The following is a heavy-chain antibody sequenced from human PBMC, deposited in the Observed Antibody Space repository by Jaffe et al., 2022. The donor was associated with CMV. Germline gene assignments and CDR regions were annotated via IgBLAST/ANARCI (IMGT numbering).Heavy chain of an antibody. CDR2: IWYDGSNK. CDR3: ARDPRNLSKYYYDSSGYYFDY. J-gene: IGHJ4*02. V-gene: IGHV3-33*01. Sequence: QVQLVESGGGVVQPGRSLRLSCAASGFTFSSYGMHWVRQAPGKGLEWVAVIWYDGSNKYYADSVKGRFTISRDNSKNTLYLQMNSLRAEDTAVYYCARDPRNLSKYYYDSSGYYFDYWGQGTLVTVSS. CDR1: GFTFSSYG. D-gene: IGHD3-22*01.